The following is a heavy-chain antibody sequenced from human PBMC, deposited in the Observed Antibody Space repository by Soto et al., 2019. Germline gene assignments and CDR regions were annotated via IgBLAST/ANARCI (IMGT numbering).Heavy chain of an antibody. V-gene: IGHV3-48*02. D-gene: IGHD6-13*01. J-gene: IGHJ4*02. Sequence: EVQLVESGGGLVQPGGSLRLSCAASGFTFSSYSMNWVRQAPGKGLEWVSYISSSSTIYYADSVKGRFTISRDNAKNSLYLQMNSLRDEDTAVYYCARSSRLKIAAAGYPYFDYWGQGTLVTVSS. CDR3: ARSSRLKIAAAGYPYFDY. CDR2: ISSSSTI. CDR1: GFTFSSYS.